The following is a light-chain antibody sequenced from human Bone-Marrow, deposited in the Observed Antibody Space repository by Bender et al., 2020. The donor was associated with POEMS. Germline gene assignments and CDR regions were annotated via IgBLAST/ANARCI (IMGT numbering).Light chain of an antibody. V-gene: IGLV2-14*01. CDR3: SSYTSSGTLVV. J-gene: IGLJ2*01. CDR2: DVS. CDR1: SSDVGRYNY. Sequence: QSALTQPASMSGSPGQSITFSCTGTSSDVGRYNYVSWYQQHPGKAPKLMIYDVSNRPSGASNRFAGSKSGNTASLTISGLQAEDEADYYCSSYTSSGTLVVFGGGTKLTVL.